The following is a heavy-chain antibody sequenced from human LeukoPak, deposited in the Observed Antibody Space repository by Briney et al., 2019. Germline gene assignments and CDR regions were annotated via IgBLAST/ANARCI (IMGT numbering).Heavy chain of an antibody. V-gene: IGHV4-39*01. Sequence: SETLSLTCTVSGGSISSSSYYWGWIRQPPGKGLEWIGSIYYSGSTYYNPSLKSRVTISVDTSKKQFSLKLSSVTAADTAVYYCARQWADFWSGYYLVFDYWGQGTLVTVSS. D-gene: IGHD3-3*01. CDR2: IYYSGST. CDR1: GGSISSSSYY. CDR3: ARQWADFWSGYYLVFDY. J-gene: IGHJ4*02.